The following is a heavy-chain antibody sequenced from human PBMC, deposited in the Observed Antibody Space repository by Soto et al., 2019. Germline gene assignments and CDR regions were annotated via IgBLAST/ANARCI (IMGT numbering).Heavy chain of an antibody. CDR1: GYRFTSYW. V-gene: IGHV5-51*01. CDR2: IYPGDSDT. CDR3: ARHYPIARSSPHHSPYGMEV. J-gene: IGHJ6*02. Sequence: PAASLNISCKSSGYRFTSYWIGWVRQTPGPGLEWMGIIYPGDSDTRYSPSFQGQVTISADKSISTAYLQWSSLKASDTAMYYCARHYPIARSSPHHSPYGMEVWYQGTTVTVA. D-gene: IGHD2-2*01.